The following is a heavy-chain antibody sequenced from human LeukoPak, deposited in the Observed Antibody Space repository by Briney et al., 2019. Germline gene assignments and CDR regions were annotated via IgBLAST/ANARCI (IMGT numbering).Heavy chain of an antibody. CDR2: IYYSGNT. CDR3: ARSTGSTMFIDY. Sequence: SETLSLTCTVSGGSISSSDYYWGWVRQPPGKGLEWLGYIYYSGNTDYNPSLKSRVAISVDTSKNQFSLKLSSVTAADTAVYYCARSTGSTMFIDYWGQGTLVTVSS. J-gene: IGHJ4*02. CDR1: GGSISSSDYY. D-gene: IGHD3-10*02. V-gene: IGHV4-61*05.